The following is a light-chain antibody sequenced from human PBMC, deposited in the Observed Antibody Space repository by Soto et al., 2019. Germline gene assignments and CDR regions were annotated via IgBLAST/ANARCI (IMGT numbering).Light chain of an antibody. V-gene: IGLV2-23*01. J-gene: IGLJ1*01. CDR3: CSYARSSTYV. Sequence: QSVLTQPASVSGSPGQSITISCTGTSSVVGTYNLVSWYQQHPGKAPKLMIFEGSKRPSGVSNRFSGFKSGNTASLTISGLQAEDESDYYFCSYARSSTYVFGTGTKVTVL. CDR2: EGS. CDR1: SSVVGTYNL.